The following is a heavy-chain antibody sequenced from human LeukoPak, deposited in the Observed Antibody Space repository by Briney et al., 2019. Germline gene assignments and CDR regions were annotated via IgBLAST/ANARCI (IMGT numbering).Heavy chain of an antibody. Sequence: GGSLRLSCAASGFTFSSYAMSWVRQAPGKGLEWASAISGNGGDTYHADSLKGRFTISRDNSKNTLYLQMSSLRAEDTAVYYCAKFVLTKQPSPFGYWGQGTLVSVSS. D-gene: IGHD1/OR15-1a*01. CDR1: GFTFSSYA. V-gene: IGHV3-23*01. J-gene: IGHJ4*02. CDR3: AKFVLTKQPSPFGY. CDR2: ISGNGGDT.